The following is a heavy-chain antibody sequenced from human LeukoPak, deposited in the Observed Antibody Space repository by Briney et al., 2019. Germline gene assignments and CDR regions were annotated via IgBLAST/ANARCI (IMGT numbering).Heavy chain of an antibody. CDR2: IYSGGST. V-gene: IGHV3-66*01. CDR3: ARAMYSGRKYYFDY. Sequence: GGSLRLSCAASGFTLSSNYLSWVRQAPGKGLERVSVIYSGGSTYFADSVKGRFTISRDNSKNTLYLQMNSLRAEDTAVYYCARAMYSGRKYYFDYWGQGTLVSVSS. D-gene: IGHD1-26*01. J-gene: IGHJ4*02. CDR1: GFTLSSNY.